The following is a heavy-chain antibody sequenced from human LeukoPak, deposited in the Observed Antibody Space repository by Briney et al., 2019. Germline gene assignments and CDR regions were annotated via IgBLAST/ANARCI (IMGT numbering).Heavy chain of an antibody. CDR2: IWFDGSNK. Sequence: GGSLRLSCAASGFTFSAYGMHWVREAPGKGLGWGAVIWFDGSNKYYADSGKGRFTISRDNSKNTLYLKMNNLRVDDTAVYYCAKKGQADDDGKPDWGQGTLVTVSS. CDR3: AKKGQADDDGKPD. V-gene: IGHV3-33*06. CDR1: GFTFSAYG. J-gene: IGHJ4*02. D-gene: IGHD1-1*01.